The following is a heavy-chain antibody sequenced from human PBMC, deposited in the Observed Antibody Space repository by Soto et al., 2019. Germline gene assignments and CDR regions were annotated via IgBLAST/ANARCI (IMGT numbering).Heavy chain of an antibody. V-gene: IGHV4-39*01. Sequence: PSETLSLTCIVSGSSISRSGYYWGWIRQPPGKGLEGIASMDYNVGTYYNPSLKSRVTISVDTSANQFSLKPSSVTAADTAVYYCERLLSRHWVDYWGQGTLVTVSS. D-gene: IGHD3-16*01. CDR3: ERLLSRHWVDY. J-gene: IGHJ4*02. CDR2: MDYNVGT. CDR1: GSSISRSGYY.